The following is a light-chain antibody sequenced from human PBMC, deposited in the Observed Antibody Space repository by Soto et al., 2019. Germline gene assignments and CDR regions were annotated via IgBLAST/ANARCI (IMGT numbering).Light chain of an antibody. CDR3: ASWDDSLIGDV. V-gene: IGLV1-44*01. CDR2: SSY. Sequence: QSVLTQPPSASGTPGQRVTISCSGSSSNIGSNSVSWYQQLPGTAPKLLIYSSYKRPSGVPDRFSGSKSGTSASLAISGLQSEDEADYYCASWDDSLIGDVFGTGTKLTVL. CDR1: SSNIGSNS. J-gene: IGLJ1*01.